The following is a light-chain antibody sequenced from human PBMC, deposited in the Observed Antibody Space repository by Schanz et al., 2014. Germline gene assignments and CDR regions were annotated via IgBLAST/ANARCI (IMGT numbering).Light chain of an antibody. Sequence: QSVLAQPPSASETPGQRISISCSGGRSNIGSNSVNWYQQLPGTAPKLLIYRNNQRPSGVPDRFSGSKSGTSASLAISGLQSEDEADYYCAAWDDSLNWVFGGGTKLTVL. J-gene: IGLJ3*02. CDR1: RSNIGSNS. CDR3: AAWDDSLNWV. V-gene: IGLV1-44*01. CDR2: RNN.